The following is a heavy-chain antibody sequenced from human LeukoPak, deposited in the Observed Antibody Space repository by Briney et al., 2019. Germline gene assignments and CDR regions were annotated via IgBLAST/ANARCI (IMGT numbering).Heavy chain of an antibody. CDR2: IYSGGST. CDR3: AITLYDSSGYYRDC. J-gene: IGHJ4*02. Sequence: GGSLRLSCAASGFTVTGNYMTWVRQAPWKGLEWVSVIYSGGSTYYADSVKGRFTISKDNSKNTLYLQMNSLRAEDTAVYYCAITLYDSSGYYRDCWGQGTLVTVPS. D-gene: IGHD3-22*01. CDR1: GFTVTGNY. V-gene: IGHV3-66*01.